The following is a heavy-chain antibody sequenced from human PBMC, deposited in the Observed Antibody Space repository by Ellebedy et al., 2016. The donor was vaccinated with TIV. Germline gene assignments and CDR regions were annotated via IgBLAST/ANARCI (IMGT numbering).Heavy chain of an antibody. CDR1: GFTFSRFW. J-gene: IGHJ4*02. CDR2: INQGGSET. Sequence: GESLKIPCAASGFTFSRFWMAWVRQAPGKGLEWVATINQGGSETYYMDSVKGRFSISRDNSKNSLYLQMDSLTAEDTAVYYCVRGSGYCTSNTYSDNWGQGTLVTVSS. D-gene: IGHD2-2*03. CDR3: VRGSGYCTSNTYSDN. V-gene: IGHV3-7*03.